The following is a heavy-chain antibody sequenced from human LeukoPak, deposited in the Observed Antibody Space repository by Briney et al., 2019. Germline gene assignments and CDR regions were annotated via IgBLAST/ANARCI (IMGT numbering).Heavy chain of an antibody. J-gene: IGHJ6*03. D-gene: IGHD5-12*01. CDR2: ISYDGRNK. CDR1: GFTFRNYG. V-gene: IGHV3-30*18. CDR3: AKAEDIVAEPYYQYHMDV. Sequence: PGGSLRLSCAASGFTFRNYGMHWVRQAPGKGLEWVAVISYDGRNKYYADSVKGRFTISRDNSRNTLYLQMNSLRAEDTAVYYCAKAEDIVAEPYYQYHMDVWGKGTTVTVSS.